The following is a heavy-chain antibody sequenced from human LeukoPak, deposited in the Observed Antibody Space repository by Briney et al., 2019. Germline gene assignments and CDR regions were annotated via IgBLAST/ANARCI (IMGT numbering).Heavy chain of an antibody. J-gene: IGHJ3*02. Sequence: GGSLRLSCAASGFTVSSNYMSWVRQAPGKGLEWVAVIYSGGSTYYADSVKGRFTISRDNSKNTLYLQMNSLRAEDTAVYYCARDSGYSGSSYTDAFDIWGQGTMVTVSS. CDR3: ARDSGYSGSSYTDAFDI. CDR1: GFTVSSNY. CDR2: IYSGGST. D-gene: IGHD1-26*01. V-gene: IGHV3-66*01.